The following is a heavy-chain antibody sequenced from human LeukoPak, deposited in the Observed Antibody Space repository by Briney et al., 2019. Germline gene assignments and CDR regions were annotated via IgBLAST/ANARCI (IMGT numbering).Heavy chain of an antibody. J-gene: IGHJ4*02. Sequence: PSETLSLTCTVSGGSISSYYWSWIRQPPGKGLEWIGYIYYSGSTNYNPSLKSRVTISVDTSKNRFSLKLSSVTAADTAVYYCARLVSSGWYLHRPRFDYWGQGTLVTVSS. D-gene: IGHD6-19*01. CDR1: GGSISSYY. CDR3: ARLVSSGWYLHRPRFDY. V-gene: IGHV4-59*08. CDR2: IYYSGST.